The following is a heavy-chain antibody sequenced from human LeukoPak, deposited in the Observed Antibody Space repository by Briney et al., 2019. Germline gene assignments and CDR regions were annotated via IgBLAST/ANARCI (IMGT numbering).Heavy chain of an antibody. D-gene: IGHD6-13*01. Sequence: GGSLGLSCGASGFTFSNYAMSWVRQAPGKGLESVSDIRSTGGTTAYADSVKGRFTISRDNSRNTLYLQMNSLRAEDTAVYYCARADRYGTTWYGRVDYWGQGTLVTVSS. CDR1: GFTFSNYA. CDR2: IRSTGGTT. J-gene: IGHJ4*02. CDR3: ARADRYGTTWYGRVDY. V-gene: IGHV3-23*01.